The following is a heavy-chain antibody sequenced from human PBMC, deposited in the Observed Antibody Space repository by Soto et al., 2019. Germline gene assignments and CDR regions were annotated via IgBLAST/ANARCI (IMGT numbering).Heavy chain of an antibody. CDR1: GYTFTGYY. V-gene: IGHV1-2*04. CDR3: ARSRLPVDSYYYGMDV. CDR2: INPNSGGT. Sequence: ASVKVSCKASGYTFTGYYMHWVRQAPGQGLEWMGWINPNSGGTNYAQKFQGWVTMTRDTSISTAYMELSRLRSDDTAVYYCARSRLPVDSYYYGMDVWGQGTTVTVSS. D-gene: IGHD6-25*01. J-gene: IGHJ6*02.